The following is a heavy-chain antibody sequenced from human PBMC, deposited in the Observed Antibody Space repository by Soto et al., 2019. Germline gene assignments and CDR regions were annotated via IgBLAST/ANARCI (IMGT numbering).Heavy chain of an antibody. D-gene: IGHD2-2*01. CDR3: AKAYFSAALTPFDY. J-gene: IGHJ4*02. Sequence: EVQLVESGGGLVQPGRSLRLSYAASGFPFDDFAMHWVRQAPGKGLEWVSAISWNSGTIGYADSVKGRFTISRDNAKNSLYLQMNSLRAEDTAFYYCAKAYFSAALTPFDYWGQGTLVTVSS. V-gene: IGHV3-9*01. CDR2: ISWNSGTI. CDR1: GFPFDDFA.